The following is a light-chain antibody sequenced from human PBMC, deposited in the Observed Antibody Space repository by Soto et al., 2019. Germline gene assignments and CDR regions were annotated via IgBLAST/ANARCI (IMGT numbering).Light chain of an antibody. J-gene: IGKJ1*01. CDR2: KVS. V-gene: IGKV2-30*02. CDR3: MQGTHWPPWT. Sequence: DVVMTQSPLSLPVTLGQPASISCRSNQSLVHSDGIAYFSWFQQRPGRSPRRLIYKVSNRDSGVPARFSGSGSGTDFTLKISRVEAEDVGVYYCMQGTHWPPWTFGQGTKVDIK. CDR1: QSLVHSDGIAY.